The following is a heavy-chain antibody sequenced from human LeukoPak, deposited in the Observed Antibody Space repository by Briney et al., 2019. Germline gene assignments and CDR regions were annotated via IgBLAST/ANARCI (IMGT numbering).Heavy chain of an antibody. CDR2: ISSNGRST. CDR3: VRDPVNSSFRTY. J-gene: IGHJ4*02. Sequence: AGSLRLSCSASGFTFSSYAIHWVRQAPGKGLEYVSAISSNGRSTYYAESVNGRFTISRDNSKNTPYLQMSSLRSEDTAVYYCVRDPVNSSFRTYWGQGTLVTVSS. V-gene: IGHV3-64D*09. CDR1: GFTFSSYA. D-gene: IGHD6-13*01.